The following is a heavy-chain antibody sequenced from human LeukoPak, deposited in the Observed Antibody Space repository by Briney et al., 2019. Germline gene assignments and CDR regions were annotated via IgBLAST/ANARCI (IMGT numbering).Heavy chain of an antibody. J-gene: IGHJ5*02. Sequence: ASVKVSCKASGYIFTNHYMHWVRQAPGQGLEWMGLINPSGSSTLYAEKFRGRIIMTRDMSTATDYMELSSLRSEDTAVYYCARDNSIADRGWWFDPWGQGTLVTVSS. CDR2: INPSGSST. CDR3: ARDNSIADRGWWFDP. CDR1: GYIFTNHY. D-gene: IGHD4-23*01. V-gene: IGHV1-46*01.